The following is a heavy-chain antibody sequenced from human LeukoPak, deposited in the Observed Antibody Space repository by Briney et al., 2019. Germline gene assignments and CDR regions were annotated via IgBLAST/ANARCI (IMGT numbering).Heavy chain of an antibody. V-gene: IGHV1-69*05. CDR1: GGTLSSYA. Sequence: SVKVSCKASGGTLSSYAISWVRQAPGQGLEWMGRIIPIFGTANYAQKFQGRVTITTDESTSTAYMELSSLRSEDTAVYYCARGGGYYDYVWGSYRHAFDIWGQGTMVTVSS. CDR3: ARGGGYYDYVWGSYRHAFDI. D-gene: IGHD3-16*02. J-gene: IGHJ3*02. CDR2: IIPIFGTA.